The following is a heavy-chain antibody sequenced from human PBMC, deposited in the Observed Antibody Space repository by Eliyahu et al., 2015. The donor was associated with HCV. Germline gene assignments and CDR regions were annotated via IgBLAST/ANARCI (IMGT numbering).Heavy chain of an antibody. CDR3: TIRTGSTYLDGMDV. CDR1: GFXFSNAW. V-gene: IGHV3-15*01. CDR2: IKSKTDGGTT. D-gene: IGHD1-7*01. Sequence: EVQLVESGGGLVKPGGSLRLSCAASGFXFSNAWMSWVRQAPGKGLEGVGRIKSKTDGGTTDYAAPVKGRFTISRDDSKNTLYLQMNSLKTEDTAVYYCTIRTGSTYLDGMDVWGQGTTVTVSS. J-gene: IGHJ6*02.